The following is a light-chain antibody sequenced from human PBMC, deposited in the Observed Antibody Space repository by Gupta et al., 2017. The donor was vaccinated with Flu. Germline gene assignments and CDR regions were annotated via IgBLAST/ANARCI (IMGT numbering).Light chain of an antibody. CDR3: ATWDDSLNGFWV. Sequence: QSVLTQPPSASGTPGQRVTISCSGSSSNIGTNTVNWYQQLPAMAPNLLIYSNNQRPSGVPDRFSGSRSGTSASLAISGLQSEDEADYYCATWDDSLNGFWVFGGGTKLTVL. V-gene: IGLV1-44*01. J-gene: IGLJ3*02. CDR2: SNN. CDR1: SSNIGTNT.